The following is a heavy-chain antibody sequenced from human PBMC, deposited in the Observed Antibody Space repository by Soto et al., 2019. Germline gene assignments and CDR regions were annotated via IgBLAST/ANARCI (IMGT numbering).Heavy chain of an antibody. CDR1: GFSLTTNGAG. J-gene: IGHJ4*01. Sequence: QITLKESGPTPVKPTQTLTLTCSFSGFSLTTNGAGVAWVRQPPGKALEWLALVDWDDDKRYSPSLQNRLTINKASSKNQVVLRLTDLDPRDTGTYFCVNVHQGIFDFWGHVPLFTVSS. CDR3: VNVHQGIFDF. CDR2: VDWDDDK. V-gene: IGHV2-5*04. D-gene: IGHD2-2*01.